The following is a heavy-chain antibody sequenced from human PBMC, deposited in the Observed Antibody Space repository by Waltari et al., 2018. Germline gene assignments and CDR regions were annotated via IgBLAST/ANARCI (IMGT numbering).Heavy chain of an antibody. Sequence: QVQLVQSGAEVKKPGASVKVSCKTFGYTFINYGISWVRQAPGQGLEWMGWISTDNGNTNYTQRFVGRVTLTTDTLATTAYMEVRSLRFDDTAVYYCVRGPYYFDRTCNSGRVYYFDYWGQGTLVTVSS. D-gene: IGHD3-22*01. V-gene: IGHV1-18*01. CDR3: VRGPYYFDRTCNSGRVYYFDY. CDR2: ISTDNGNT. CDR1: GYTFINYG. J-gene: IGHJ4*02.